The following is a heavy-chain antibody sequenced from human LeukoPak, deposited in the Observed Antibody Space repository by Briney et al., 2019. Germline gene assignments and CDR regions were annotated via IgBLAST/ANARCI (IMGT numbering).Heavy chain of an antibody. J-gene: IGHJ4*02. CDR1: GYSISTGYY. CDR2: IYSSGST. D-gene: IGHD5-18*01. V-gene: IGHV4-38-2*02. CDR3: AREDTPMVTPFDY. Sequence: SETLSLTCTVSGYSISTGYYWGWIRQPPGKKLEWIGSIYSSGSTYYNPSLKSRVTISVDTSKNQFSLKLSSVTAADTAVYYCAREDTPMVTPFDYWGQGTLVTVSS.